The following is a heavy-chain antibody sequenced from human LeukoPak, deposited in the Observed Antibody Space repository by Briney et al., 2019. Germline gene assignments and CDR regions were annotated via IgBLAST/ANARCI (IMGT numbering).Heavy chain of an antibody. CDR3: ARDRNYFEALHRSY. J-gene: IGHJ4*02. V-gene: IGHV3-23*01. Sequence: TGGSLRLSCAASGFTFSSYAMSWVRQAPGKGLEWVSGISGSGDNTYYADSVKGRFTISRDNSKNTLYVQVNSLRAEDTAVYYCARDRNYFEALHRSYWGQGTLVTVSS. CDR2: ISGSGDNT. CDR1: GFTFSSYA. D-gene: IGHD3-10*01.